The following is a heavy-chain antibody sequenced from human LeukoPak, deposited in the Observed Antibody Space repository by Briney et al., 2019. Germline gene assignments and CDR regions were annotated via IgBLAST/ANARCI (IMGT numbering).Heavy chain of an antibody. Sequence: GGSLRLSCAASGFTFSNYSLTWVRQAPGKGLEWVSGISGNGGSTSYADSVKGRFTISRDNSKNTLYLQMNSLKAEDTAVYYCAKDRSSSTSCSNYWGQGTLVTVSS. CDR2: ISGNGGST. CDR3: AKDRSSSTSCSNY. J-gene: IGHJ4*02. CDR1: GFTFSNYS. D-gene: IGHD2-2*01. V-gene: IGHV3-23*01.